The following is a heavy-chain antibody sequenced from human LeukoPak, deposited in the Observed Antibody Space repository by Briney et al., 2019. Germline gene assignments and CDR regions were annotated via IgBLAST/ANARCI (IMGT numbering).Heavy chain of an antibody. D-gene: IGHD3-22*01. V-gene: IGHV4-59*12. CDR3: ARETMTYYMDV. CDR2: IYHSGST. J-gene: IGHJ6*03. Sequence: SETLSLTCTVSGGSISSYYWSWIRQPPGKGLEWIGSIYHSGSTYYNPSLKSRVTISVDTSKNQFSLKLSSVTAADTAVYYCARETMTYYMDVWGKGTTVTISS. CDR1: GGSISSYY.